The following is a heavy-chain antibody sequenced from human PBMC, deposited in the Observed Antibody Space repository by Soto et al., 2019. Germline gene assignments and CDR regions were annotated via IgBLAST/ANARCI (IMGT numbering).Heavy chain of an antibody. CDR1: GYTFTSYG. CDR3: ARDRYHTYYDILTGYSPPDV. CDR2: ISAYNGNT. Sequence: ASVKVSCKASGYTFTSYGISWVRQAPGQGLEWMGWISAYNGNTNYAQKLQGRVTMTTDTSTSTAYMELRSLRSDDTAVCYCARDRYHTYYDILTGYSPPDVWGQGTTVTVSS. J-gene: IGHJ6*02. D-gene: IGHD3-9*01. V-gene: IGHV1-18*01.